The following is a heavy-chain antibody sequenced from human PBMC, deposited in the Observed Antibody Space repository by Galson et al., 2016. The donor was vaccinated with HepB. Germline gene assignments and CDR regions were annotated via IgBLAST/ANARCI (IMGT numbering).Heavy chain of an antibody. Sequence: WIRQPPGKGLEWIGEINHSGSTKYKPSLKSRVTISVDTSKNQFSLKLTSVTAADTAVYYCANYSPKDYYDSSGYYYLIDAFDIWGQGTMVTVSS. J-gene: IGHJ3*02. CDR3: ANYSPKDYYDSSGYYYLIDAFDI. V-gene: IGHV4-34*01. CDR2: INHSGST. D-gene: IGHD3-22*01.